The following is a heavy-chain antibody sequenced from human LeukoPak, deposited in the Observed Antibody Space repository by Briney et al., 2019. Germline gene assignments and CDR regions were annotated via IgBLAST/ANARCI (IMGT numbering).Heavy chain of an antibody. V-gene: IGHV3-21*06. CDR1: GFNFSAYN. Sequence: GGSLRLSCAASGFNFSAYNMNWVRQAPGKGLEWVSSIIRSSTYIYYADSLKGRFTISRDNVKNSLYLQVNNLRAEDTAVYYCARDVDDGDPRPYWYFDLWGRGTLVTVSS. D-gene: IGHD4-17*01. J-gene: IGHJ2*01. CDR3: ARDVDDGDPRPYWYFDL. CDR2: IIRSSTYI.